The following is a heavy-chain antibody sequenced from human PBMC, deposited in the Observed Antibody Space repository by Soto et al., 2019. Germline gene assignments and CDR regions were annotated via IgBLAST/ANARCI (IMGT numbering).Heavy chain of an antibody. Sequence: SGPTLVNPTQTLTLTCTFSGFSLSTSKMCVSWIRQPPGRALEWLAIIDWDDDKYYNSSLKTRLTISKDTSKNQVVLTMTNMDPVDTATYYCARSLLGYSDYDWFDSWGQGALVTVSS. CDR3: ARSLLGYSDYDWFDS. V-gene: IGHV2-70*01. CDR1: GFSLSTSKMC. D-gene: IGHD5-12*01. J-gene: IGHJ5*01. CDR2: IDWDDDK.